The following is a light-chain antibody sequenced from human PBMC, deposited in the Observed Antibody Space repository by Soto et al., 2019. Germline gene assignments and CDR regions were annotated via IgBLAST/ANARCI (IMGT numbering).Light chain of an antibody. J-gene: IGLJ2*01. CDR2: GNS. CDR3: QSYDSSLSGSV. Sequence: QSALTQPPSVSEAPGQRVTISCTGSSSNIGAGYDVHWYQQLPGTAPKLLIYGNSNRPSGVPDRFSGSKSGTSASLAITGLQAEDEADYYCQSYDSSLSGSVFGGGTKLTVL. CDR1: SSNIGAGYD. V-gene: IGLV1-40*01.